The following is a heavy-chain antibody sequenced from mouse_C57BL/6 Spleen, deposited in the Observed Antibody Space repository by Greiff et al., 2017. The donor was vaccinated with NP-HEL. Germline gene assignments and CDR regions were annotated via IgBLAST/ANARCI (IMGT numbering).Heavy chain of an antibody. CDR3: ARSLITFAY. CDR1: GYAFSSYW. D-gene: IGHD1-1*01. Sequence: QVTLKESGAELVKPGASVKISCKASGYAFSSYWMNWVKQRPGKGLEWIGEIYHGDGDTKYNGKFKGKGTLTADKSSSTAYMQLSSLTSEDSAVYFCARSLITFAYWGQGTLVTVSA. V-gene: IGHV1-80*01. CDR2: IYHGDGDT. J-gene: IGHJ3*01.